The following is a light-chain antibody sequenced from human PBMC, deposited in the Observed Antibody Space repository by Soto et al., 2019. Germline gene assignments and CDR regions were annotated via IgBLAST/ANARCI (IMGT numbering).Light chain of an antibody. CDR1: QDISNY. V-gene: IGKV1-33*01. J-gene: IGKJ4*01. Sequence: DIQMTQSPSSLSASVGDRVTITCQASQDISNYLNWYQQKPGKAPKLLIYDASNLETGVPSRFSESGSGTDFTFTISRLQPEDIATYYCQQYDNLPLPFGGGTKVEIK. CDR2: DAS. CDR3: QQYDNLPLP.